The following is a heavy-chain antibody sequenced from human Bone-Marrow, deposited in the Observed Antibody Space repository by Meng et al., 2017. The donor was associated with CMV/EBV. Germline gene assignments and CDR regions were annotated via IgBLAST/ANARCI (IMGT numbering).Heavy chain of an antibody. CDR1: GGSISSYY. CDR3: TRDVEEQRLLNWFDP. CDR2: IYASGST. J-gene: IGHJ5*02. V-gene: IGHV4-4*07. Sequence: QAQPQEPGPGLGKPSEPLSLPRTVSGGSISSYYWSWIRQPAGKGLEWIGRIYASGSTNYNPSLKSRVTMSVDTSKNQFSLKLSSVTAADTAVYYCTRDVEEQRLLNWFDPWGQGILVTVSS. D-gene: IGHD6-25*01.